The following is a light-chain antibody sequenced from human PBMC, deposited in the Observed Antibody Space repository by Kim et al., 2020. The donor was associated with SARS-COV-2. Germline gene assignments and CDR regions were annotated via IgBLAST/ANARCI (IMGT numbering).Light chain of an antibody. Sequence: DIQLAQSPPSLSASVGDSVTITCRASQGIHSYLNLYQQKPGEAPNLLIYAATRLQGGVPSRFSGSGSGTDFTLTINSLQSEDFATYYCQQSYRTPVTFGGGTKVEVK. J-gene: IGKJ4*01. V-gene: IGKV1-39*01. CDR1: QGIHSY. CDR2: AAT. CDR3: QQSYRTPVT.